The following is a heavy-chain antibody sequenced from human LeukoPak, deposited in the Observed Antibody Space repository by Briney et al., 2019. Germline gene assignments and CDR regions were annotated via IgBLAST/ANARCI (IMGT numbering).Heavy chain of an antibody. J-gene: IGHJ4*02. Sequence: ASVKVSCKASGYTFTSYDINWVRQATGQGLEWMGWMNPNSYNTGYAQKFQGRVTITRNTSISTVYMELSSLRSDDTAVYYCARGSSYCTTGVCYAPHFDYWAQGTLVTVSS. V-gene: IGHV1-8*03. CDR1: GYTFTSYD. CDR2: MNPNSYNT. D-gene: IGHD2-8*01. CDR3: ARGSSYCTTGVCYAPHFDY.